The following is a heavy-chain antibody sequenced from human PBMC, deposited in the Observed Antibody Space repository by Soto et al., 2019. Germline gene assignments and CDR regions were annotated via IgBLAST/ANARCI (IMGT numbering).Heavy chain of an antibody. CDR1: GYTFTTYG. Sequence: QVQLVQSGGEVKEPGASVKVSCKASGYTFTTYGISWVRQAPGQGLEWMGWISGKDGNTKYAQKFQGRVTMTTDTSTSKAYMELRSLSSDDTAVYYCARYTSGYFHWLLSQVDFDYWGQGTLVTVSS. J-gene: IGHJ4*02. CDR3: ARYTSGYFHWLLSQVDFDY. V-gene: IGHV1-18*01. D-gene: IGHD3-9*01. CDR2: ISGKDGNT.